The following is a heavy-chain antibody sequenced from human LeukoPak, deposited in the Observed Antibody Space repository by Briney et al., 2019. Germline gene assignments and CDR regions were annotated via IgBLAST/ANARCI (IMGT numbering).Heavy chain of an antibody. D-gene: IGHD2-2*01. CDR1: GYTLTKLS. Sequence: ASVKVSCKVSGYTLTKLSMHWVRQAPGKGLAWMGGFDPEDEDTIYAQKFQGRVTMTEDTSTDTAYMELTSLRSEDTAVYYCATGRIVPGLFSSGLLFNNWGQGTLVTASS. CDR3: ATGRIVPGLFSSGLLFNN. CDR2: FDPEDEDT. J-gene: IGHJ4*02. V-gene: IGHV1-24*01.